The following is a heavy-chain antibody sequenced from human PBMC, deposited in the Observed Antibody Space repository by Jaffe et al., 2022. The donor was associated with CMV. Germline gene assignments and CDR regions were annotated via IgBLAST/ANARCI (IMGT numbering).Heavy chain of an antibody. V-gene: IGHV4-59*01. CDR3: ARSSTYDFWSGYLIDY. D-gene: IGHD3-3*01. CDR1: GGSISSYY. J-gene: IGHJ4*02. CDR2: IYYSGST. Sequence: QVQLQESGPGLVKPSETLSLTCTVSGGSISSYYWSWIRQPPGKGLEWIGYIYYSGSTNYNPSLKSRVTISVDTSKNQFSLKLSSVTAADTAVYYCARSSTYDFWSGYLIDYWGQGTLVTVSS.